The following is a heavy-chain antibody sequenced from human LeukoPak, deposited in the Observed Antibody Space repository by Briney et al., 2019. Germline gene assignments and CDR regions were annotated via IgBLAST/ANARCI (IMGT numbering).Heavy chain of an antibody. V-gene: IGHV1-2*02. CDR3: ARGLRTRGT. D-gene: IGHD5-12*01. CDR2: ISPNSGDT. Sequence: ASVKVSCKASGYTFTGYYIHWVRQAPGQGLEWMGWISPNSGDTHSAQTFQGRVTMTSDTSITTAYMELSRLKSDDTAVYYCARGLRTRGTWGQGIMVTVSS. CDR1: GYTFTGYY. J-gene: IGHJ3*01.